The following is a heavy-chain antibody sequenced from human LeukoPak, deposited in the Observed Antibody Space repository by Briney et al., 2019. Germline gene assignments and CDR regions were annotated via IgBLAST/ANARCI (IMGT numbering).Heavy chain of an antibody. CDR2: ISYDGSNK. Sequence: GGSLRLSCAASGFTFSSYAMHWVRQAPGKGLEWVAVISYDGSNKYYADSVKGRFTISRDNSKNTLYLQMNSLRAEDTAVYYCARGGYPTYYCGQGTLVTVSS. CDR1: GFTFSSYA. CDR3: ARGGYPTYY. D-gene: IGHD1-1*01. J-gene: IGHJ4*02. V-gene: IGHV3-30-3*01.